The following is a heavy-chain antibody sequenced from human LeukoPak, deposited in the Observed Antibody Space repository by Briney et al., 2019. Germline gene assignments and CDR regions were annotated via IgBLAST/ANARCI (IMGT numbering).Heavy chain of an antibody. V-gene: IGHV3-23*01. CDR3: WKRGPGQLWFFDY. J-gene: IGHJ4*02. CDR2: ISGSGGST. Sequence: GGSLRLSCAASGFTFSSYAMSWVRQAPGKGLEWVSAISGSGGSTYYADSVKGRFTISRDNSKNTLYLQMNSLRAEATAVYFFWKRGPGQLWFFDYWGQGTLVTVSS. CDR1: GFTFSSYA. D-gene: IGHD5-18*01.